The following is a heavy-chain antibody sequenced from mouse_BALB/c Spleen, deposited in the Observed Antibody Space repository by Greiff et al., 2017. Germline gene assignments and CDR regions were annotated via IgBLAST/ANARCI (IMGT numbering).Heavy chain of an antibody. V-gene: IGHV10-1*02. Sequence: EVQVVESGGGLVQPKGSLKLSCAASGFTFNTYAMNWVRQAPGKGLEWVARIRSKSNNYATYYADSVKDRFTISRDDSQSMLYLQMNNLKTEDTAMYYCAYGNYRGYAMDYWGQGTSVTVSS. CDR2: IRSKSNNYAT. J-gene: IGHJ4*01. D-gene: IGHD2-10*02. CDR3: AYGNYRGYAMDY. CDR1: GFTFNTYA.